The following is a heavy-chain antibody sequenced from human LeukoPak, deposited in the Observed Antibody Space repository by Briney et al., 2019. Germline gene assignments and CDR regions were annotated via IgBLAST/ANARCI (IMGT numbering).Heavy chain of an antibody. CDR3: AGGMYSGYVCPY. CDR1: GCTCSSYG. D-gene: IGHD5-12*01. V-gene: IGHV3-21*05. CDR2: ISRNSSYT. Sequence: GGSLRLSCGASGCTCSSYGRHWIRQAPGKGLEYISHISRNSSYTNYADSVKDRFTISRDNDENSLYLQMNSLRAEDTAVYYCAGGMYSGYVCPYWGQGTLVTVSS. J-gene: IGHJ4*02.